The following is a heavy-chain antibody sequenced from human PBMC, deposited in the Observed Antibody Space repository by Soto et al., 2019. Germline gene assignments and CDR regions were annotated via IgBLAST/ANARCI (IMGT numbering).Heavy chain of an antibody. V-gene: IGHV1-3*04. CDR1: GYTFTSFP. D-gene: IGHD2-21*01. CDR3: TRALRGEN. Sequence: QVQLVQSGAEVKKPGASVTVSCKASGYTFTSFPIHWVRQAPGQRLEWMGWINTGNGDTKYSQKFQGRVTVTRDTSASTAYMELISLRSEDTAVYYCTRALRGENWGQGTLVTVSS. CDR2: INTGNGDT. J-gene: IGHJ1*01.